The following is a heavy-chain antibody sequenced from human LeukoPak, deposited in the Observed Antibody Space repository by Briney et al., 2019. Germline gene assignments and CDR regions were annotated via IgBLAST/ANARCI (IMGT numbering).Heavy chain of an antibody. D-gene: IGHD2-8*01. Sequence: GGSLRLSCVTSRFTFERYVMHWMRLAPGKGLECVSSIHPNNGGVGYAASVKDRFAISRDNARNSLYLEMTSLRPEDTAVYYCVKDAPNGSVDFWGRGTLVTVSS. CDR3: VKDAPNGSVDF. V-gene: IGHV3-9*01. J-gene: IGHJ4*02. CDR1: RFTFERYV. CDR2: IHPNNGGV.